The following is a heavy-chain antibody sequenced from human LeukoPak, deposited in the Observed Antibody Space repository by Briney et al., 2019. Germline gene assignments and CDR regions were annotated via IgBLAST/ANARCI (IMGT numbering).Heavy chain of an antibody. CDR1: GGSISRYY. D-gene: IGHD1-26*01. J-gene: IGHJ3*02. CDR3: ARDSSVGAWGAFDI. Sequence: PSETLSLTCTVSGGSISRYYWSWIRQPPGKGLEWIGYIYYSGSTNYNPSLKSRVTISVDTSKNQFSLKLSSVTAADTAVYYCARDSSVGAWGAFDIWGQGTMVTVSS. V-gene: IGHV4-59*01. CDR2: IYYSGST.